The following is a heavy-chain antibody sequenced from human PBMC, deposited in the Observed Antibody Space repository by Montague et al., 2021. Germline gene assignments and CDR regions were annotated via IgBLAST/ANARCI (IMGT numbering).Heavy chain of an antibody. CDR2: IDYSWNS. CDR1: GASITSTIYY. Sequence: SETLSLTCTVSGASITSTIYYWGWIRQSPGKGLEWIGSIDYSWNSVYQPSLKSRITIAVDTSKNQFSLKLSSVTAADTAIYYCARVFSSWYVGWFDPWGQGTLVTAS. J-gene: IGHJ5*02. D-gene: IGHD6-13*01. CDR3: ARVFSSWYVGWFDP. V-gene: IGHV4-39*07.